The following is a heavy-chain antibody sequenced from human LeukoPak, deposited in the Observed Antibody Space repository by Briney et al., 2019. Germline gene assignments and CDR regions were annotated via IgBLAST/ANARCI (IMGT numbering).Heavy chain of an antibody. CDR2: MNPYNGNT. J-gene: IGHJ6*03. CDR1: GYTFTSYD. Sequence: GASVKVSCKASGYTFTSYDINWVRQATGQGLEWLGWMNPYNGNTGYAQKFQGRVTMTRNTSISTAYMEVSSLRPEDTAVYYCARGGLPYYSYYVDVWGKGTTVTVSS. V-gene: IGHV1-8*01. CDR3: ARGGLPYYSYYVDV.